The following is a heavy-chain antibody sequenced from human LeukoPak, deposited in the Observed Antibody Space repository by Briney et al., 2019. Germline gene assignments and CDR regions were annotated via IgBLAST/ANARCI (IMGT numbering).Heavy chain of an antibody. V-gene: IGHV3-73*01. CDR2: IRSKANSYAT. CDR1: GFTFSGSA. CDR3: TRHLVYGGSGYNFDI. J-gene: IGHJ3*02. D-gene: IGHD3-22*01. Sequence: PGGSLRLSCAASGFTFSGSAMHGVRQAPGKGVEWVGGIRSKANSYATAYAASVKGRFTMSREDSKNTAYLQMNSLKTEDTAVYYCTRHLVYGGSGYNFDIWGQGTMVTVSP.